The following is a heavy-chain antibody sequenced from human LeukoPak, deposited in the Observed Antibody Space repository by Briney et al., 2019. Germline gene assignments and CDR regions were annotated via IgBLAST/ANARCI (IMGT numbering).Heavy chain of an antibody. CDR3: ARLLEYYDILTGYSYFDY. D-gene: IGHD3-9*01. CDR2: IYPGDSDT. J-gene: IGHJ4*02. CDR1: GYSFTSYW. V-gene: IGHV5-51*01. Sequence: GESLKISCKGSGYSFTSYWIGWVRQMPGKGLEWMGIIYPGDSDTRYSPSFQGQVTISADKSISTAYLQWSSLKASDTAMYYCARLLEYYDILTGYSYFDYWGQGTLVTVSS.